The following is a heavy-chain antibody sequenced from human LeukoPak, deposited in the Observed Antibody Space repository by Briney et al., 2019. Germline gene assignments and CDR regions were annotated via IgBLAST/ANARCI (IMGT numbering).Heavy chain of an antibody. CDR1: GFTFSTYT. CDR2: ISYEGSKQ. Sequence: GGSLRLSCAASGFTFSTYTMHWVRQAPGKGMEWVALISYEGSKQNYADSVKGRFTISRDNSQNTLYLEMNSLRTEDTAVYYCARAPYTSGWYFAFDYWGQGTLVTVSS. J-gene: IGHJ4*02. CDR3: ARAPYTSGWYFAFDY. D-gene: IGHD6-19*01. V-gene: IGHV3-30-3*01.